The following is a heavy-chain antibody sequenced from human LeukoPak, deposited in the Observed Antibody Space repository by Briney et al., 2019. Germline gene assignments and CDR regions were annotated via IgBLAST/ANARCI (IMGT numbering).Heavy chain of an antibody. CDR3: AKPLGKSTVQTFDI. CDR2: IRYDGSAK. J-gene: IGHJ3*02. CDR1: GFTFNTYD. V-gene: IGHV3-30*02. Sequence: GGSLRPSCAASGFTFNTYDMHWVRQAPGKGLEWVAFIRYDGSAKSYADSVKGRFTISRDNSKNMLYLQLNSLRAEDRAVYYCAKPLGKSTVQTFDIWGQGTMVTVSS. D-gene: IGHD2/OR15-2a*01.